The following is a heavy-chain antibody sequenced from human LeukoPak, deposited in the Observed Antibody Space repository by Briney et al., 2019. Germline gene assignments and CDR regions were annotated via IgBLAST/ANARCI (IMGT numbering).Heavy chain of an antibody. CDR3: ARAPHNFWSGYGMDV. D-gene: IGHD3-3*01. CDR2: IYYSGST. CDR1: GGSISSYY. J-gene: IGHJ6*02. Sequence: SETLSLTCTVSGGSISSYYWSWIRQPPGKGLEWIGYIYYSGSTNYNPSLKSRVTISVDTSKNQFSLKLGSVTAADTAVYYCARAPHNFWSGYGMDVWGQGTTVTVSS. V-gene: IGHV4-59*01.